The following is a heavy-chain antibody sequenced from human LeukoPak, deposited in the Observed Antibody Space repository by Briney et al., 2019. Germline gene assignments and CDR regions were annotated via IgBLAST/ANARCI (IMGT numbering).Heavy chain of an antibody. Sequence: SGGSLRLSCAASGFTFSTYVMTWVRQAPGKGLEWVSAISGSGGSTYYADSVKGRFTISRDNSKNTLYLQMNSLRAEDTAVYYCAKPAGYCSGGSCYFFDYWGQGTLVTVSS. V-gene: IGHV3-23*01. J-gene: IGHJ4*02. D-gene: IGHD2-15*01. CDR1: GFTFSTYV. CDR2: ISGSGGST. CDR3: AKPAGYCSGGSCYFFDY.